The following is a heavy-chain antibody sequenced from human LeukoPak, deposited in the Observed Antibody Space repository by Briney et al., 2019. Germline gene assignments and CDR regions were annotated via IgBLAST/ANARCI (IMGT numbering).Heavy chain of an antibody. Sequence: VASVNVSCKASGYTFTSYDINWVRQATGQGLEWMGWMNPNSGNTGYAQKFQGRVTITRNTSISTAYMELSSLRSEDTAVYYCARGQARRWNYYMDVWGKGTTVTVSS. J-gene: IGHJ6*03. D-gene: IGHD1-14*01. CDR1: GYTFTSYD. V-gene: IGHV1-8*03. CDR3: ARGQARRWNYYMDV. CDR2: MNPNSGNT.